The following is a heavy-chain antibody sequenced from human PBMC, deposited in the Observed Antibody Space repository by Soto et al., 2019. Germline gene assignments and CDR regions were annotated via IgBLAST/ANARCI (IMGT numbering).Heavy chain of an antibody. V-gene: IGHV4-59*01. D-gene: IGHD2-15*01. J-gene: IGHJ3*02. CDR3: ARATPGYPGRAFQI. Sequence: SETLSLTCTVSRGSMNNYYWSWIRQPPGKGLEWIGYIYYSGSTNYNPSLKSRVTISVDTSKNQFSLKLSSVTAADTAIYYCARATPGYPGRAFQIWGQGKMVT. CDR1: RGSMNNYY. CDR2: IYYSGST.